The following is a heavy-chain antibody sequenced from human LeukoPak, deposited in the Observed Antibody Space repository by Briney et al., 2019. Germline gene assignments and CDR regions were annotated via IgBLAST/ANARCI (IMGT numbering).Heavy chain of an antibody. J-gene: IGHJ4*02. V-gene: IGHV3-53*01. CDR1: GFTVSSNY. CDR2: IYSGGST. D-gene: IGHD3-22*01. Sequence: GGSLRLSCAASGFTVSSNYMSWVRQAPGKGLEWVSVIYSGGSTYYADSVKGRFTISRDNSKNTLYLQMNSLRAEDTAVYYCARVYYYDSSGSPFDYWGQGTLVTVSS. CDR3: ARVYYYDSSGSPFDY.